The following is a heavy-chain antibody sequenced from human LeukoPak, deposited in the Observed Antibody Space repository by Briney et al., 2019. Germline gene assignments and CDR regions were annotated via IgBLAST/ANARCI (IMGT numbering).Heavy chain of an antibody. CDR1: GYTFTGYY. D-gene: IGHD4-23*01. CDR3: DSRTVVTSAYAMDV. CDR2: INLNSGGT. J-gene: IGHJ6*02. V-gene: IGHV1-2*02. Sequence: GAAVTLSCTASGYTFTGYYMHWVRHPHAQGIEWMGLINLNSGGTCYPQTVQGRVRMTSDTYISTTYMELSMLRSDDTAVDYYDSRTVVTSAYAMDVWGQMTTVTVSS.